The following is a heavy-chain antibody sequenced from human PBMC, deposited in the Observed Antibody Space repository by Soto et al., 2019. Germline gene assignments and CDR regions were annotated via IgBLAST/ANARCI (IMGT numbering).Heavy chain of an antibody. CDR3: ARDDYGDYRFDY. CDR2: IYYSGST. J-gene: IGHJ4*02. Sequence: PSETLSLTCTVSGGSISSYYWSWIRQPPGKGLEWIGYIYYSGSTNYNPSLKSRVTISVDTSKNQFSLKLSSVTAADTAVYYCARDDYGDYRFDYWGKGTLVTVSS. CDR1: GGSISSYY. D-gene: IGHD4-17*01. V-gene: IGHV4-59*01.